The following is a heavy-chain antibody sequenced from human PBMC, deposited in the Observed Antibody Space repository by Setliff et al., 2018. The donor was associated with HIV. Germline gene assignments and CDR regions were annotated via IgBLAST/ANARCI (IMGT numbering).Heavy chain of an antibody. CDR3: AKAPPHSSSSLVDY. CDR1: EFTFSSYG. V-gene: IGHV3-30*02. CDR2: IRYDGSNK. J-gene: IGHJ4*02. D-gene: IGHD6-6*01. Sequence: GGSLRLSCAPSEFTFSSYGMHWVRQAPGKGLEWVSFIRYDGSNKKYADSVKGRFTISRDNSKNSLYLQMNSLRAEDTAVYYCAKAPPHSSSSLVDYWGQGTLVTVSS.